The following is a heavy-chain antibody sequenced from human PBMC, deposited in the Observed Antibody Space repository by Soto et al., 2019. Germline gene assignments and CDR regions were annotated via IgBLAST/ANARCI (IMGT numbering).Heavy chain of an antibody. V-gene: IGHV4-34*01. CDR2: IRHNGDT. J-gene: IGHJ5*02. Sequence: SETLSLTCVVSGGSFTDYKWTWIRQSPEKGLEWIGEIRHNGDTDSKPSLRSRLTMSLDTSKNQFSLHLSSVTSADTAVYFCAGGPDYGDYDAWGQGTLVTVSS. CDR3: AGGPDYGDYDA. D-gene: IGHD4-17*01. CDR1: GGSFTDYK.